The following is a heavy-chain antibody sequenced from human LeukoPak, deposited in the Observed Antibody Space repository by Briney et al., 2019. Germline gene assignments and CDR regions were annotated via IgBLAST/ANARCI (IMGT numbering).Heavy chain of an antibody. V-gene: IGHV1-18*01. CDR3: ARDGISRFFGPYYFDY. Sequence: ASVKVSCKASGYTFTSYGISWVRQAPGQGHEWMGWISVYNGNTNYAQKLQGRVTMTTDTSNSKAYMELRRLRADDTAVYYCARDGISRFFGPYYFDYWGQGALVTVSS. D-gene: IGHD3-3*01. J-gene: IGHJ4*02. CDR1: GYTFTSYG. CDR2: ISVYNGNT.